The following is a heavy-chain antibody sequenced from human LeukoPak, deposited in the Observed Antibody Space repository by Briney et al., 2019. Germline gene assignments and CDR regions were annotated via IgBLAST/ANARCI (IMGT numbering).Heavy chain of an antibody. CDR1: GFTFSYYA. Sequence: GGSLRLSCSASGFTFSYYAMHWVRHAPGKGLEHVSSITSDEGGTYYADSVKGRSTISRDNSKNTPYLQMSSLRTEDTAVYSCVRNYGYCSSTSCYVFDYWGQGTLVTVSS. V-gene: IGHV3-64D*09. CDR2: ITSDEGGT. J-gene: IGHJ4*02. D-gene: IGHD2-2*01. CDR3: VRNYGYCSSTSCYVFDY.